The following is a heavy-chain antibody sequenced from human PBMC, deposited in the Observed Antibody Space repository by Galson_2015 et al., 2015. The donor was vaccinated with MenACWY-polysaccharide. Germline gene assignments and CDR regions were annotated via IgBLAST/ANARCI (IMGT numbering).Heavy chain of an antibody. CDR2: INSDGRST. V-gene: IGHV3-74*01. CDR1: GFTFSGNW. J-gene: IGHJ3*02. D-gene: IGHD6-19*01. CDR3: ARPSNPGYSSGLTHAFDI. Sequence: SLRLSCAASGFTFSGNWMHWVRQGPGKGLVWVSRINSDGRSTSYADSVKGRFTISRDNAKNTLYLQMNSLRAEVTAVYYCARPSNPGYSSGLTHAFDIWGQGTMVTVSS.